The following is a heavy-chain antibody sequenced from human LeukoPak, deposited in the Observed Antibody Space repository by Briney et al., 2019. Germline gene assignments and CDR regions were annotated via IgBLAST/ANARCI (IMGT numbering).Heavy chain of an antibody. D-gene: IGHD6-19*01. CDR3: ARAGIAVAGPYYYYYMDV. J-gene: IGHJ6*03. CDR2: IYYSGST. V-gene: IGHV4-39*07. CDR1: GGSISSSSYY. Sequence: SETLSLTCTVSGGSISSSSYYWGWIRQPPGKGLEWIGSIYYSGSTYYNPSLKSRVTISVDTSKNQFSLKLSSVTAADTAVYYCARAGIAVAGPYYYYYMDVWGKGTTVTVSS.